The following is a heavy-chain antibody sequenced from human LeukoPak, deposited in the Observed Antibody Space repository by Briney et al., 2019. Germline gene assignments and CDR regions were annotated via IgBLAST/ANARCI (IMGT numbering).Heavy chain of an antibody. D-gene: IGHD5-18*01. V-gene: IGHV4-34*01. J-gene: IGHJ4*02. CDR3: ASLSYTAMADY. Sequence: PSETLSLTCAVYGGSFSGYYWSWIRQPPGKGLEWIGEINHSGSTNYNPSLKSGVTISVDTSKNQFSLKLSSVTAADTAVYYCASLSYTAMADYWGQGTLVTVSS. CDR2: INHSGST. CDR1: GGSFSGYY.